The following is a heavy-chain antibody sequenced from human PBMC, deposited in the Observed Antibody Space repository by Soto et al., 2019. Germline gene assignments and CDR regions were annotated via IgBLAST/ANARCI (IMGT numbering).Heavy chain of an antibody. CDR2: ISWNSGSI. CDR3: AKVTINREAFDI. J-gene: IGHJ3*02. D-gene: IGHD1-26*01. Sequence: GGSLRLSCAASGFTFDDYAMHWVRQGPGKGLEWVSGISWNSGSIGYEDSVKGRFTISRDNAKNSLYLQMNSLRAEDTALYYCAKVTINREAFDIWGQGTMVTVSS. CDR1: GFTFDDYA. V-gene: IGHV3-9*01.